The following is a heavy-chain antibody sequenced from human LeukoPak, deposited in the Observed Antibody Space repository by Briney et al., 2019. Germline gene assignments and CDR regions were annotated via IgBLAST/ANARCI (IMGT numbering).Heavy chain of an antibody. D-gene: IGHD3-22*01. CDR1: GFTFSSYW. J-gene: IGHJ4*02. V-gene: IGHV3-7*01. CDR2: IKLDGGEK. Sequence: GGSLRLSCAASGFTFSSYWMSWVRRAPGKGLEWVANIKLDGGEKYYVDSVKGRFTISRDNTKNSLYLQMNSLRAEDTAVYYCARDEGYYDSSGPIGYWGQGTQVTVSS. CDR3: ARDEGYYDSSGPIGY.